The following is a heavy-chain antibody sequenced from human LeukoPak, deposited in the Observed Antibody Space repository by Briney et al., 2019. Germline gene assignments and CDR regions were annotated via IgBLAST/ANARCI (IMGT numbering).Heavy chain of an antibody. J-gene: IGHJ4*02. D-gene: IGHD3-22*01. CDR3: ARDKRYYDSSGLDY. Sequence: GGSLRLSCAASGFSLSSYSMNWIRQAPGKGLEWVSSISTDNSYRHYADSVKGRFTISRDNPMNSLYLQMNTLRAEDTAVYYCARDKRYYDSSGLDYWGQGTLVTVSS. V-gene: IGHV3-21*06. CDR1: GFSLSSYS. CDR2: ISTDNSYR.